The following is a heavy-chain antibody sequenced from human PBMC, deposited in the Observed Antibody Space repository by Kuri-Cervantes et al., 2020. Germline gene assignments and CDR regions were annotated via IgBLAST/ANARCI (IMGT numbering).Heavy chain of an antibody. V-gene: IGHV3-7*01. Sequence: GESLKISCAASGFTFSSYAMHWVRQAPGKGLEWVANIKQDGSEKYYVDSVKGRFTISRDNAKNSLYLQTNSLRAEDTAVYYCARDSGWYGRDWFDPWGQGTLVTVSS. D-gene: IGHD6-19*01. CDR3: ARDSGWYGRDWFDP. J-gene: IGHJ5*02. CDR2: IKQDGSEK. CDR1: GFTFSSYA.